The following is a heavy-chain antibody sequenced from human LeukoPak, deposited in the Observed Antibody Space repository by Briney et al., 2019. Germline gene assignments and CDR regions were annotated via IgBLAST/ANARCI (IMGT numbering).Heavy chain of an antibody. V-gene: IGHV3-23*01. CDR1: GFTFSSYA. D-gene: IGHD3-22*01. Sequence: GGSLRLSCAASGFTFSSYAMSWVRQAPGKGLEWVSAISGSGGSTYYADSVKGRFTISRDNSKNTLYLQMNSLRAEDTAVYYCAKDQNSNYYDSSGYPFDYWGQGTLVTVSS. J-gene: IGHJ4*02. CDR3: AKDQNSNYYDSSGYPFDY. CDR2: ISGSGGST.